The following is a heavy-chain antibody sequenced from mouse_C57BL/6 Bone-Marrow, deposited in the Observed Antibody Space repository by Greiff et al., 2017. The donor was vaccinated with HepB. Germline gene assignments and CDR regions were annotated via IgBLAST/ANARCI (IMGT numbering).Heavy chain of an antibody. J-gene: IGHJ1*03. D-gene: IGHD2-5*01. V-gene: IGHV3-6*01. CDR2: ISYDGSN. CDR3: ARDDYSNYAFDV. CDR1: GYSITSGYY. Sequence: EVKLQESGPGLVKPSQSLSLTCSVTGYSITSGYYWNWIRQFPGNKLEWMGYISYDGSNNYNPSLKNRISITRDTSKNQFFLKLNSVTTEDTATYYCARDDYSNYAFDVWGTGTTVTVSS.